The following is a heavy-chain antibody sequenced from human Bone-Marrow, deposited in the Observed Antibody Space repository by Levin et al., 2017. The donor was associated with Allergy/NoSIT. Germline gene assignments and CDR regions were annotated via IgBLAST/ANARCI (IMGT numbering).Heavy chain of an antibody. Sequence: GESLKISCAVSGLTFSHYAMTWVRQAPGKGLEWVSTISGNGGETFYADSVKGRFTISRDNAKNTLFLQMNSLKAEDTAVYFCARDAQTTMILDYWGQGTLVTVSS. CDR2: ISGNGGET. D-gene: IGHD4-17*01. CDR1: GLTFSHYA. CDR3: ARDAQTTMILDY. V-gene: IGHV3-23*01. J-gene: IGHJ4*02.